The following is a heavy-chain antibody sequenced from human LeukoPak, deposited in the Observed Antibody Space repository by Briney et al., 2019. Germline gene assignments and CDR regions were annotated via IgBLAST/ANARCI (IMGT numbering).Heavy chain of an antibody. J-gene: IGHJ4*02. Sequence: GGSLRLSCAGFGFTFNSYAMTWVRQAPGKGLEWVSSLGASGTNTFYADSVKGRFTISKDTSKNTLYLQMSSLRAEDTAVYYCAKTLGGRWFFDCWGQGTLVTVS. V-gene: IGHV3-23*01. CDR1: GFTFNSYA. CDR2: LGASGTNT. CDR3: AKTLGGRWFFDC. D-gene: IGHD4-23*01.